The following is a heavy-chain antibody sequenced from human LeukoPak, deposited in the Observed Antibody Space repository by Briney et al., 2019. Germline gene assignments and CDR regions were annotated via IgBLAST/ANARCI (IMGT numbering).Heavy chain of an antibody. CDR3: ARDSDWAFDN. Sequence: GGSLRLSCAASGFNFSSYVMSWVRQAPGKGLEWVSYINHNAETIYYADSVKGRFTISRDNAKNVLYLQMNRLGDGDTAVYYCARDSDWAFDNWGQGTLVTVSS. CDR1: GFNFSSYV. D-gene: IGHD2-21*02. CDR2: INHNAETI. J-gene: IGHJ4*02. V-gene: IGHV3-48*02.